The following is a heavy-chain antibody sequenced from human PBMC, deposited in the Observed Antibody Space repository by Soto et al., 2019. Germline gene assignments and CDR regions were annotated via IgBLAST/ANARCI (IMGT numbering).Heavy chain of an antibody. CDR3: ASLATPDSSGYLTDAFDI. D-gene: IGHD3-22*01. CDR2: INHSGST. V-gene: IGHV4-34*01. J-gene: IGHJ3*02. Sequence: SETLSLTCAVYGGSFSGYYWSWIRQPPGKGLEWIGEINHSGSTNYNPSLKSRVTISVYTSKNQFALKLRSVTAAATAVYYCASLATPDSSGYLTDAFDIWGQGTMVTVSS. CDR1: GGSFSGYY.